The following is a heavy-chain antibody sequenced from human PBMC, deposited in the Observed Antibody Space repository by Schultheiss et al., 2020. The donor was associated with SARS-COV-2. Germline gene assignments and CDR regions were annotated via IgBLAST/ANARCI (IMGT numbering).Heavy chain of an antibody. CDR1: GGSISTYY. J-gene: IGHJ4*02. CDR3: ARPGVGGGLVDY. Sequence: SETLSLTCTVSGGSISTYYCSWIRQPPGKGLEWIGEINHSGSTNYNPSLKSRVTISVDTSKNQFSLKLSSVTAADTAVYYCARPGVGGGLVDYWGQGTLVTVSS. D-gene: IGHD3-10*01. V-gene: IGHV4-34*01. CDR2: INHSGST.